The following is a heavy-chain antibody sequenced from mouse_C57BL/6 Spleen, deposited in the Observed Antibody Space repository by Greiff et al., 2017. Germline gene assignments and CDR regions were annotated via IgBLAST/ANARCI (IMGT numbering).Heavy chain of an antibody. CDR1: GYTFTDYY. V-gene: IGHV1-26*01. J-gene: IGHJ4*01. D-gene: IGHD3-3*01. CDR3: ARLAGPYAMDY. Sequence: EVQLQQSGPELVKPGASVKISCKASGYTFTDYYMNWVKQSHGKSLEWIGDINPNNGGTSYNQKFKGKATLTVDKSSSTAYMELRSLTSEDSAVYYCARLAGPYAMDYWGQGTSVTVSS. CDR2: INPNNGGT.